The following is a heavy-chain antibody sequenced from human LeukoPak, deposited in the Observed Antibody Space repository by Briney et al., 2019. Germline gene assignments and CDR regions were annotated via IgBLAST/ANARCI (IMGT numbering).Heavy chain of an antibody. D-gene: IGHD3-16*01. CDR3: ARGGGLDV. CDR2: ISTASTII. J-gene: IGHJ6*02. V-gene: IGHV3-48*01. Sequence: GGSLRLSCAASGFTISPYSMNWVRQAPGKGLEWVTYISTASTIIYYADSVKGRFTISRDNAKNTVYLQMSNLRAEDTAVYFCARGGGLDVWGQGATVTVSS. CDR1: GFTISPYS.